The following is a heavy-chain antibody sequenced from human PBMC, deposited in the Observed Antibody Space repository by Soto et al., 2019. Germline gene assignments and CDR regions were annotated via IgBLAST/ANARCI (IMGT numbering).Heavy chain of an antibody. D-gene: IGHD2-21*01. CDR2: IYFDGST. J-gene: IGHJ4*02. CDR3: GKVLIGANRHTEFDS. Sequence: SETLSLTCAVSGASITSNFYYWGWIRRPPGKGLEWIGSIYFDGSTYYKSSLKSRVTISLDTSKNQFSLKLTSVTAADTAVYYCGKVLIGANRHTEFDSWGQGTLVTVSS. V-gene: IGHV4-39*01. CDR1: GASITSNFYY.